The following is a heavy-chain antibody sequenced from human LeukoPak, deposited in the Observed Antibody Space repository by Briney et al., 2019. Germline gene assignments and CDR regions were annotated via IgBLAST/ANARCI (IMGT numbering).Heavy chain of an antibody. CDR2: TYYRSKWYN. CDR1: GDSVSSNSAA. D-gene: IGHD3-9*01. CDR3: ARSGPDPPLRYGWFDP. Sequence: SQTLSLTCAISGDSVSSNSAAWNWIRQSPSRGLKWLGRTYYRSKWYNDYAVSVKSRITINPDTSKNQFSLQLNSVTPEDTAVYYCARSGPDPPLRYGWFDPWGQGTLVTVSS. V-gene: IGHV6-1*01. J-gene: IGHJ5*02.